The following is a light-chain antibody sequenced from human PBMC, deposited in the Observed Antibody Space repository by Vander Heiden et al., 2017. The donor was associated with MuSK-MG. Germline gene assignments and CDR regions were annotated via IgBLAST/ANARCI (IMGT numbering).Light chain of an antibody. Sequence: IVLTQSPGTLSLSPGDRATLSCRASRTVDSNSLAWYQQKPGQSPRLLIFGVSNRAAGIPDRFSGSGSGTDFTLTISRLEPEDFGVYHCQQDSSLIGFGQGTRLEIK. CDR1: RTVDSNS. CDR3: QQDSSLIG. CDR2: GVS. J-gene: IGKJ5*01. V-gene: IGKV3-20*01.